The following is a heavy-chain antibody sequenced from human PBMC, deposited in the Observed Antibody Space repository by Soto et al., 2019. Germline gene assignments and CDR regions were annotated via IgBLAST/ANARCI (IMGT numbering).Heavy chain of an antibody. Sequence: QVQLVESGGGVVQPGRSLRLSCAASGFTFSSYGMYWVRQAPGKGLEWVAVISYDGSNKYYADSVKGRFTISRDNSKNTLYLQMNSLRAEDTAVYYCAKPVQHYGDPFDYWGQGTLVTVSS. V-gene: IGHV3-30*18. J-gene: IGHJ4*02. D-gene: IGHD4-17*01. CDR2: ISYDGSNK. CDR1: GFTFSSYG. CDR3: AKPVQHYGDPFDY.